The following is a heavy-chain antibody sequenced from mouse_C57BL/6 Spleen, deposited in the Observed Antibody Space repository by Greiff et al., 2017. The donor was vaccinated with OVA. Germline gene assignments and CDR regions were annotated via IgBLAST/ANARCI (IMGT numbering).Heavy chain of an antibody. CDR2: FTMYSDAT. D-gene: IGHD1-1*01. CDR3: ARSGNGRGAMDY. Sequence: LVESGAALVRPGSSVKLSCKDSYFAFMASAMHWVKQRPGHGLEWIGSFTMYSDATVYSENFKGKATLTANTSSGTAYMELSSLTTDDSAVYDCARSGNGRGAMDYGGQRASVTVST. V-gene: IGHV1-49*01. J-gene: IGHJ4*01. CDR1: YFAFMASA.